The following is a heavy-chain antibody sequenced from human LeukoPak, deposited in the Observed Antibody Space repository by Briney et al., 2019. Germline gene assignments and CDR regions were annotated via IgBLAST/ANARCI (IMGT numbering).Heavy chain of an antibody. CDR1: GGSVSSGSYY. CDR3: ARAYYDFWSGYNWFDP. V-gene: IGHV4-61*01. Sequence: PSETLSLTCTVSGGSVSSGSYYWSWIRQPPGKGLEWIGYIYYSGSTNYNPSLKSRVTISVDTSKNQFSLKLSSVTAADTAVYYCARAYYDFWSGYNWFDPWGQGTLVTVSS. CDR2: IYYSGST. D-gene: IGHD3-3*01. J-gene: IGHJ5*02.